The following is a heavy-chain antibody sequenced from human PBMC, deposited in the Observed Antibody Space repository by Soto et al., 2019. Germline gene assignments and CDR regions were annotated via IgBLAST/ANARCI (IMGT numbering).Heavy chain of an antibody. J-gene: IGHJ4*02. CDR3: ARDNWSSY. CDR1: EFTFSNYW. D-gene: IGHD1-20*01. CDR2: TNGDGSTT. V-gene: IGHV3-74*01. Sequence: EVQLVESGGGVVQPGGSLRLSCVASEFTFSNYWMHWVRQAPGKGLEWVSRTNGDGSTTNYADSVKGRFTISRDNAKNMVYLQMNSLRVEDTAVYYCARDNWSSYWGQGSLVTVSS.